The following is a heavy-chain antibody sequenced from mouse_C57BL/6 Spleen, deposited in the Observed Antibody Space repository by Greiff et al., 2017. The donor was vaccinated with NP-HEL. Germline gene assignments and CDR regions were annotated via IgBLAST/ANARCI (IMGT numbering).Heavy chain of an antibody. Sequence: DVKLVESEGGLVQPGSSMKLSCTASGFTFSDYYMAWVRQVPEKGLEWVANINYDGSSTYYLDSLKSRFIISRDNAKNILYLQMSSLKSEDTATYYCAREDDGYYVDYWGQGTTLTVSS. CDR2: INYDGSST. V-gene: IGHV5-16*01. J-gene: IGHJ2*01. D-gene: IGHD2-3*01. CDR3: AREDDGYYVDY. CDR1: GFTFSDYY.